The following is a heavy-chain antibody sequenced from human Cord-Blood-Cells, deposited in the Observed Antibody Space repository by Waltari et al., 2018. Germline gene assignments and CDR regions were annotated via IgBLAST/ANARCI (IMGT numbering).Heavy chain of an antibody. CDR1: GFTFSSYA. CDR3: AKAEDYDFWSGYYTGPDY. D-gene: IGHD3-3*01. V-gene: IGHV3-23*01. CDR2: ISGSGGST. Sequence: GSLRLSCAASGFTFSSYAMSWVRQAPGKGLEWVSAISGSGGSTYYADSVKGRFTISRDNSKNTLYLQMNSLRAEDTAVYYCAKAEDYDFWSGYYTGPDYWGQGTLVTVSS. J-gene: IGHJ4*02.